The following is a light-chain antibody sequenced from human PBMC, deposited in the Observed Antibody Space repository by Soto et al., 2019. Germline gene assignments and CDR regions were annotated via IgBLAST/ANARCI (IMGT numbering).Light chain of an antibody. CDR1: QSIRSN. CDR3: QQYNDWLIT. V-gene: IGKV3-15*01. Sequence: EIVMTQSPATLSVSPGDRATLPCRASQSIRSNLAWYQQKPGQAPRLLIYGASTRATGIPARFSGSGSGTEFTLTISSLQSEDFAVYYCQQYNDWLITFGQGTRLEIK. J-gene: IGKJ5*01. CDR2: GAS.